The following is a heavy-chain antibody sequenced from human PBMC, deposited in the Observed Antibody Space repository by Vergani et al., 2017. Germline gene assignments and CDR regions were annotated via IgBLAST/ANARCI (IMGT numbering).Heavy chain of an antibody. CDR2: IYPGDSDT. V-gene: IGHV5-51*01. Sequence: EVQLVQSGAEVKKPGESLKISCKGSGYSFTSYWIGWVRQMPGKGLEWMGIIYPGDSDTRYSPSFQGQVTISADKSISTAYLQWSSLKASDTAMYYCARRGRYCSSTSCYGVDYYYGMDVWGQGTTVTVSS. D-gene: IGHD2-2*01. J-gene: IGHJ6*02. CDR3: ARRGRYCSSTSCYGVDYYYGMDV. CDR1: GYSFTSYW.